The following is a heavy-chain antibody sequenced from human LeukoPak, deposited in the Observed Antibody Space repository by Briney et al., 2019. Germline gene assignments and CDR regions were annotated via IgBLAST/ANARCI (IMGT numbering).Heavy chain of an antibody. Sequence: PGGSLRLSCAASGVTFSTYVMSWVRQAPGKGLEWVSAIGGSGGSTYYADSVKGRFTISRDNSKNTLYLQMNSLGADDTAVYYCAKGNWRYFDYWGQGTLVTVSS. V-gene: IGHV3-23*01. CDR3: AKGNWRYFDY. D-gene: IGHD1-1*01. J-gene: IGHJ4*02. CDR2: IGGSGGST. CDR1: GVTFSTYV.